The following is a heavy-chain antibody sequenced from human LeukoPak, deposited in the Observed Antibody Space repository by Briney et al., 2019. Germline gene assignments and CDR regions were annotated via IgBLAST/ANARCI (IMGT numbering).Heavy chain of an antibody. CDR2: ISYDGSNK. Sequence: PGGSLRLSRAASGFTFSSYGMHWVRQAPGKGLEWVAVISYDGSNKYYADSVKGRFTISRDNSKNTLYLQMNSLRAEDTAVYYCAKDRIAVAGTSYFDYWGQGTLVTVSS. D-gene: IGHD6-19*01. CDR1: GFTFSSYG. J-gene: IGHJ4*02. CDR3: AKDRIAVAGTSYFDY. V-gene: IGHV3-30*18.